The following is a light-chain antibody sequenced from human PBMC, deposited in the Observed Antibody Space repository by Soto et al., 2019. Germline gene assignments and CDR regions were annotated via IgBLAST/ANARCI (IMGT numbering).Light chain of an antibody. Sequence: EMVLTQSPGTLSLSPWERATLSCRASQSVSSIYLAWYQQQRGQAPRLLIYGASSRATGIPDPFSGSGYGTDLTLTSSKMEREDFAVYYRQQYGSSPVDQGTRLEI. CDR1: QSVSSIY. CDR2: GAS. CDR3: QQYGSSP. J-gene: IGKJ5*01. V-gene: IGKV3-20*01.